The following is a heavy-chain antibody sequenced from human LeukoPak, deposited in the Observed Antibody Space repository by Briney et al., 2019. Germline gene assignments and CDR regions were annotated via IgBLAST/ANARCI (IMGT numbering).Heavy chain of an antibody. D-gene: IGHD3-22*01. CDR3: ARVTGYMIEDYFDY. Sequence: PSETLSLSCTVSGGSISSSSYYWSWMRQPPGKGLEWIGYIYYSGSTNYNPSLKSRVTISVDTSKNQFSLRLSSVTAADTAVYYCARVTGYMIEDYFDYWGQGTLVTVSS. V-gene: IGHV4-61*01. J-gene: IGHJ4*02. CDR2: IYYSGST. CDR1: GGSISSSSYY.